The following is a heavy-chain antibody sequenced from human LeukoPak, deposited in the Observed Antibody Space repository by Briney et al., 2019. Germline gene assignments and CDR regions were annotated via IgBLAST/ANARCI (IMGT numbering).Heavy chain of an antibody. V-gene: IGHV3-49*03. CDR1: GFTFSDYY. CDR3: TRVALLLTLSYYYMDV. D-gene: IGHD3-9*01. J-gene: IGHJ6*03. CDR2: IRSKAYGGTT. Sequence: GGSLRLSCAASGFTFSDYYMSWIRQAPGKGLEWVGFIRSKAYGGTTEYAASVKGRFTISRDDSKSIAYLQMNSLKTEDTAVYYCTRVALLLTLSYYYMDVWGKGTTATISS.